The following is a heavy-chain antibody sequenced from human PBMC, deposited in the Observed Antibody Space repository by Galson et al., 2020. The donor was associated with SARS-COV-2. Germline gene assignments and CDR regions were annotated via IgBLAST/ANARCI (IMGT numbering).Heavy chain of an antibody. CDR3: ARVRYDYLWGTYQGDDSFDV. J-gene: IGHJ3*01. V-gene: IGHV4-59*01. Sequence: SETLSLTCNVSGDSINSYYWSWIRQPPGKGLEWIGDIYYSGTTNIYHSGSTNYNPSLKSRVTISVDKSKNNFSLRLSSVTAADTAVYFCARVRYDYLWGTYQGDDSFDVWGHGTTVIISS. CDR1: GDSINSYY. D-gene: IGHD3-16*02. CDR2: IYYSGTTNIYHSGST.